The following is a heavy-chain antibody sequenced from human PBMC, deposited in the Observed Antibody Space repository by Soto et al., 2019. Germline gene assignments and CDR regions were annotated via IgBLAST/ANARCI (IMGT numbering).Heavy chain of an antibody. V-gene: IGHV3-33*08. J-gene: IGHJ4*02. CDR3: AKYAYYYDPTDAFDY. D-gene: IGHD3-22*01. CDR2: ICDDGSNK. Sequence: PGGSLRLSCAASGFSFSSYDMHWVRRAPGKGLEWVAVICDDGSNKYYADSVKGRFTISRDNSKNTLYLQMNSLRAEDTAVYYCAKYAYYYDPTDAFDYWGQGTRVTVSS. CDR1: GFSFSSYD.